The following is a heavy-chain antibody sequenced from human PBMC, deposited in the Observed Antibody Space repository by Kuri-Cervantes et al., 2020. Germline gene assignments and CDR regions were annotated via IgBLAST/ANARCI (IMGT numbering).Heavy chain of an antibody. CDR1: GYTFTGYY. CDR2: INPNSGGT. D-gene: IGHD1-1*01. Sequence: ASVKVSCKASGYTFTGYYMHWVRQAPGQGLEWMGWINPNSGGTNYAQKFQGRVTMTRDTSISTAYMELSRLRSDDTAVYYCARAAHWNDAFWFDPWGQGTRVTVSS. V-gene: IGHV1-2*02. CDR3: ARAAHWNDAFWFDP. J-gene: IGHJ5*02.